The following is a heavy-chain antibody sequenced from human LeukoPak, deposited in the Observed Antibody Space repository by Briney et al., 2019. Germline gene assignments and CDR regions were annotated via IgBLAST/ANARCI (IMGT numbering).Heavy chain of an antibody. J-gene: IGHJ4*02. CDR1: GFTFSSYS. CDR2: ISSSSSYI. D-gene: IGHD3-16*02. Sequence: GGSLRLSCAASGFTFSSYSMNWVRQAPGKGLEWVSSISSSSSYIYYADSLKGRFAISRDNAKNSLYLQMNSLRAEDTAVYYCARDSTNYVWGSYRDYWGQGTLVTVSS. V-gene: IGHV3-21*01. CDR3: ARDSTNYVWGSYRDY.